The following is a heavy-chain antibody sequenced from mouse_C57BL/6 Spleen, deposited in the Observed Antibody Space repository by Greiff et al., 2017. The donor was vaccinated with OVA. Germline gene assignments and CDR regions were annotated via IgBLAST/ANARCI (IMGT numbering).Heavy chain of an antibody. CDR3: ARGGGYYGSSPFAY. CDR1: GYTFTDYY. J-gene: IGHJ3*01. Sequence: QVQLKQSGPELVKPGASVKISCKASGYTFTDYYINWVKQRPGQGLEWIGWIFPGSGSTYYNEKFKGKATLTVDKSSSTAYMLLSSLTSEDSAVYCWARGGGYYGSSPFAYWGQGTLVTVSA. V-gene: IGHV1-75*01. D-gene: IGHD1-1*01. CDR2: IFPGSGST.